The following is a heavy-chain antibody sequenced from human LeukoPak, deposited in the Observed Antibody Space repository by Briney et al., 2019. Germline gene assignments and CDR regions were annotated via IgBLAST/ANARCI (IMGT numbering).Heavy chain of an antibody. J-gene: IGHJ6*04. CDR3: AELGITMIGGV. D-gene: IGHD3-10*02. CDR1: GGSISSDNYY. Sequence: LSLTCTVSGGSISSDNYYWGWIRQPPGKGLEWVSYISSSGSTIYYADSVKGRFTISRDNAKNSLYLQMNSLRAEDTAVYYCAELGITMIGGVWGKGTTVTISS. CDR2: ISSSGSTI. V-gene: IGHV3-11*04.